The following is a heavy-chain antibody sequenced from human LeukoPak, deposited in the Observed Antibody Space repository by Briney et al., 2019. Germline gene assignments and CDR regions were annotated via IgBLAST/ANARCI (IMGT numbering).Heavy chain of an antibody. V-gene: IGHV3-7*01. Sequence: GGSLRLSCAASGFTFSSYWMSWVRQAPGKGLEWVANIKQDGSEKYYVDSVKGRFTISRDNAKNTVYLQMNSLRAEDTAVYYCATFGYNWNLGYWGQGTLVTVSS. J-gene: IGHJ4*02. CDR2: IKQDGSEK. D-gene: IGHD1-20*01. CDR3: ATFGYNWNLGY. CDR1: GFTFSSYW.